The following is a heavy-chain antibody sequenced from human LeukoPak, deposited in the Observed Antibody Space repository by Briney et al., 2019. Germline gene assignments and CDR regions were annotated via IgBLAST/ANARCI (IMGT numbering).Heavy chain of an antibody. CDR1: GASISSYY. CDR2: IYYSGST. V-gene: IGHV4-59*01. D-gene: IGHD7-27*01. J-gene: IGHJ3*02. Sequence: SETLSLTRTVTGASISSYYWSWIRQPPGKGLEWIGYIYYSGSTNYNPSLKSRVTISVDTSKNQFSLKLSSVTAADTAVYYCARELTGDRDDAFDIWGQGTMVTVSS. CDR3: ARELTGDRDDAFDI.